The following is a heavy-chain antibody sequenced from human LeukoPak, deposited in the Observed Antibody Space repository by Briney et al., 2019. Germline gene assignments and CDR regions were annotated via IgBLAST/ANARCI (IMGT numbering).Heavy chain of an antibody. D-gene: IGHD3-16*02. CDR3: ARWSPSF. CDR1: GFSVSRSW. V-gene: IGHV3-74*01. CDR2: INSDGSST. Sequence: GGSLRLSCAASGFSVSRSWMNWVRQAPGRGLVWVSDINSDGSSTNYADSVKGRFTISRDTVKNTLYLQMNSLRAEDTAVYYCARWSPSFWGQGTLVTVSS. J-gene: IGHJ4*02.